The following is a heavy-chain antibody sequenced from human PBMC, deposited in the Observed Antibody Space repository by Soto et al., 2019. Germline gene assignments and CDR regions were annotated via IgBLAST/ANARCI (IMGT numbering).Heavy chain of an antibody. CDR2: IVGGGGAP. J-gene: IGHJ5*02. V-gene: IGHV3-23*01. CDR3: VKNSGWFNT. CDR1: GLPFGTTE. D-gene: IGHD3-10*01. Sequence: GGSLRPPCAPSGLPFGTTEMTGVRKAPGGGLEGASTIVGGGGAPYSADPGKGRFTIPRTNSRNTGNLQRNSLRRENTALYYCVKNSGWFNTWGQGAMVTVSS.